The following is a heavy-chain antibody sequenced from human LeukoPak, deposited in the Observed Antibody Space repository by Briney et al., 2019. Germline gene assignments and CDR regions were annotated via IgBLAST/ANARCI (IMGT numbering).Heavy chain of an antibody. D-gene: IGHD6-25*01. CDR3: ARAEERLGPYYYYMDV. CDR1: GFTFSSYA. Sequence: GGSLRLSCAASGFTFSSYAMHWVRQAPGKGLEWVAVISYDGSNKYYADSVKGRFTISRDNSKNTLYLQMNSLRAEDTAVYYCARAEERLGPYYYYMDVWGKGTTVTVSS. V-gene: IGHV3-30-3*01. J-gene: IGHJ6*03. CDR2: ISYDGSNK.